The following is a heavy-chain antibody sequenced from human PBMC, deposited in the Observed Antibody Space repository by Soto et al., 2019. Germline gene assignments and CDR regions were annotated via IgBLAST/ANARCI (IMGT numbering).Heavy chain of an antibody. CDR2: ISSSGSFM. CDR1: GFTFSSDS. Sequence: EVKLVESGGGLVKTVGSLRLSCAAAGFTFSSDSICLVRQAPGKGLEWVASISSSGSFMNYADSVTGRFTISRDNAKNSLYLQMRSLKDEDTAVYYCARDPPSGTTLDWFDSWVQGTLVTVSS. D-gene: IGHD1-7*01. J-gene: IGHJ5*01. CDR3: ARDPPSGTTLDWFDS. V-gene: IGHV3-21*01.